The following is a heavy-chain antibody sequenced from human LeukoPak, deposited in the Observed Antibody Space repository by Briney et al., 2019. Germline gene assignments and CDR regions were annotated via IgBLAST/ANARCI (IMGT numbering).Heavy chain of an antibody. CDR3: ARDQSDYYDSSGYPFDY. Sequence: PSETLSLTCAVYGGSFSGYYWSWIRQPPGKGLEWIGEINHSGSTNYNPSLKSRVTISVDTSKNQFSLKLSSVTAADTAVYYCARDQSDYYDSSGYPFDYWGQGTLATVSS. V-gene: IGHV4-34*01. CDR1: GGSFSGYY. D-gene: IGHD3-22*01. J-gene: IGHJ4*02. CDR2: INHSGST.